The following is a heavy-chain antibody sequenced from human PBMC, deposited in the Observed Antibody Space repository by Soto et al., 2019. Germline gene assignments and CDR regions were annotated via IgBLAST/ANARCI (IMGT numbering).Heavy chain of an antibody. V-gene: IGHV3-15*01. Sequence: EVQLVESGGGLVKPGGSLRLSCAASGFTFSNAWMTWVRQAPGKGLEWVGHIKSKADGGTTDYAAPVRGRFFISRDDSKTTLYLHMSGLNTEDTAVYYCTAGYGDYGSWGQGTMVTVSS. CDR3: TAGYGDYGS. D-gene: IGHD4-17*01. J-gene: IGHJ3*01. CDR2: IKSKADGGTT. CDR1: GFTFSNAW.